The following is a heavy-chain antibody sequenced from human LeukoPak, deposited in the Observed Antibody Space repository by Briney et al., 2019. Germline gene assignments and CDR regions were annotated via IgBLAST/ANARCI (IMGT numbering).Heavy chain of an antibody. J-gene: IGHJ3*02. D-gene: IGHD6-19*01. CDR3: AREDGSGWYRQDDAFDI. CDR1: GGSIGSYY. Sequence: SETLSLTCTVSGGSIGSYYWSWIRQPPGKGLEWIGYIYDSGNTNYNPSLKSRVTISVDTSKSQFSLKLSSVTAADTAVYYCAREDGSGWYRQDDAFDIWGQGTMVTVSS. CDR2: IYDSGNT. V-gene: IGHV4-59*01.